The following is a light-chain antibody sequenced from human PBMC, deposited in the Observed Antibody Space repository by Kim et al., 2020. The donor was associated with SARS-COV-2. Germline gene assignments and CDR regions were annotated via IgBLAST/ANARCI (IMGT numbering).Light chain of an antibody. Sequence: QSALTQPRSVSGSPGQSVTISCTGTSSDVGGYNYVSWYQQHPDKAPKLMIYDVSKRPSGVPDRFSGSKSGNTASLTVSGLQGEDEADYYCCSYAGSTHAFGTGTKVTVL. J-gene: IGLJ1*01. CDR2: DVS. CDR3: CSYAGSTHA. V-gene: IGLV2-11*01. CDR1: SSDVGGYNY.